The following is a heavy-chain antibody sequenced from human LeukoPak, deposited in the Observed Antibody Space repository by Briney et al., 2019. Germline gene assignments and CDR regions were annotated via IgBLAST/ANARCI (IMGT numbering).Heavy chain of an antibody. CDR3: ARGRTKTLWFGELFFDY. CDR1: GYTFTSYG. Sequence: ASVKVSCKASGYTFTSYGISWVRQAPGQGLKWMGWISAYNGNTNYAQKLQGRVTMTTDTSTSTAYMELRSLRSDDTAVYYCARGRTKTLWFGELFFDYWGQGTLVTVSS. V-gene: IGHV1-18*01. CDR2: ISAYNGNT. D-gene: IGHD3-10*01. J-gene: IGHJ4*02.